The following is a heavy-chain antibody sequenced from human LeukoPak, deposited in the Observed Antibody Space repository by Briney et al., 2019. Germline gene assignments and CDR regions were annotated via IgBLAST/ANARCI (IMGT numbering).Heavy chain of an antibody. D-gene: IGHD3-22*01. CDR3: ARGHHYYDSSAYYY. CDR1: GFTFISYW. J-gene: IGHJ4*02. Sequence: PGGSLSLSCAASGFTFISYWMHWVRQAPGKGLVCVSRINSDGSTTSYAASVKGRFTISRDTAKNTLYQQMNSLRAEDTAVYYCARGHHYYDSSAYYYWGQGTLVTVSS. CDR2: INSDGSTT. V-gene: IGHV3-74*01.